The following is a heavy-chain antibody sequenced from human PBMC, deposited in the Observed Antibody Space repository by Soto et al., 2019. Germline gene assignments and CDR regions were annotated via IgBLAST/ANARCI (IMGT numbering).Heavy chain of an antibody. V-gene: IGHV3-11*01. CDR3: ARLASLGHPYYFGMDV. CDR1: GFTFSDYY. Sequence: GSLRLSCVASGFTFSDYYMTWIRQAPGKGLEWVSYISSNGVSMYYGDSVKGRFTISRDDAENSLHLQMNSLRAEDTAVYYCARLASLGHPYYFGMDVWGQGTTVTVSS. CDR2: ISSNGVSM. J-gene: IGHJ6*02.